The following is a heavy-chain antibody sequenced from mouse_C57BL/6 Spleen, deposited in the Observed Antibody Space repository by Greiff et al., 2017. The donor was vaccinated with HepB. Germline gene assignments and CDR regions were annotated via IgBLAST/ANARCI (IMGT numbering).Heavy chain of an antibody. D-gene: IGHD2-4*01. Sequence: LVESGAELVRPGTSVKMSCKASGYTFTNYWIGWAKQRPGHGLEWIGDIYPGGGYTNYNEKFKGKATLTADKSSSTAYMQFSSLTSEDSAIYYCARNDYDLAWFAYWGQGTLVTVSA. CDR2: IYPGGGYT. CDR1: GYTFTNYW. J-gene: IGHJ3*01. CDR3: ARNDYDLAWFAY. V-gene: IGHV1-63*01.